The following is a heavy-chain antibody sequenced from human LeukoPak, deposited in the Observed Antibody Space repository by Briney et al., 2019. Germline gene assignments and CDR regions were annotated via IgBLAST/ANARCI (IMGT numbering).Heavy chain of an antibody. CDR2: INHSGST. Sequence: SETLSLTCAVYGGSFGGYYWSWIRQPPGKGLEWIGEINHSGSTNYNPSLKSRVTISVDTSKNQFSLKLSSVTAADTAVYYCARGPIVREGSGFRNRLIPVENYFDYWGQGTLVTVSS. D-gene: IGHD3-16*02. J-gene: IGHJ4*02. CDR1: GGSFGGYY. CDR3: ARGPIVREGSGFRNRLIPVENYFDY. V-gene: IGHV4-34*01.